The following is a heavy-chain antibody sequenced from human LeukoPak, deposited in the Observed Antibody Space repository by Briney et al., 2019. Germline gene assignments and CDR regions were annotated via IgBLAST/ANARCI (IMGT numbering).Heavy chain of an antibody. CDR2: VYYTGSP. Sequence: SETLSLTCTVSGGSISGTGHYWSWIRQHPEKGLEWIGYVYYTGSPYYNPSLKSRLTISVDTSKNQFSLKLTSVTAADTAVYYCARAPRITMIVFFDYWGQGALVTVSS. V-gene: IGHV4-31*03. CDR1: GGSISGTGHY. D-gene: IGHD3-22*01. J-gene: IGHJ4*02. CDR3: ARAPRITMIVFFDY.